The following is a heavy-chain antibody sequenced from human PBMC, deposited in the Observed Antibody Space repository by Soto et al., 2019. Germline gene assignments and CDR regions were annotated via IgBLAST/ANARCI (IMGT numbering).Heavy chain of an antibody. V-gene: IGHV3-23*01. CDR3: AKDAVSGDGVWLLDS. CDR2: LLRSGSTT. CDR1: GFTFSNYA. Sequence: SLRLSCAASGFTFSNYAMTWARQAPGKGLEWVSSLLRSGSTTYYADSVKGRFTVSSDKSANSLYLQMDNLRAEDTAIYYCAKDAVSGDGVWLLDSWGQGTVVTVSS. D-gene: IGHD4-17*01. J-gene: IGHJ5*02.